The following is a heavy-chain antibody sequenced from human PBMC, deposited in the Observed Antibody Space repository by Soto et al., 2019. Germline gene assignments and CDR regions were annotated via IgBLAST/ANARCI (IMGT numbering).Heavy chain of an antibody. D-gene: IGHD4-4*01. Sequence: EVQLVESGGGLVKPGGSLRLSCVVSGFTFSNAWMSWVRQAPGKGLEWVGRIKSKLDGGTTDYAAPVKGRFSVSRDDSKKSLYLQMNSLKTEDTAVYFCARGSTVATNYYYGLDVWGQGTTVIVSS. J-gene: IGHJ6*02. CDR1: GFTFSNAW. CDR2: IKSKLDGGTT. CDR3: ARGSTVATNYYYGLDV. V-gene: IGHV3-15*01.